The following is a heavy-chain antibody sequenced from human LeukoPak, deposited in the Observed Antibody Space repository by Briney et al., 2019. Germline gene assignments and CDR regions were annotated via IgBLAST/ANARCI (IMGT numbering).Heavy chain of an antibody. V-gene: IGHV3-48*04. CDR1: GFTFSSYS. Sequence: GGSLRLSCAASGFTFSSYSMNWVRQAPGKGLEWISYITSSSSSMYYADSVKGRFTISRDNAKNSLYLQMNSLRAEDTAVYYCARVSGSYGDSAYWGQGTLVTVSS. CDR3: ARVSGSYGDSAY. J-gene: IGHJ4*02. CDR2: ITSSSSSM. D-gene: IGHD1-26*01.